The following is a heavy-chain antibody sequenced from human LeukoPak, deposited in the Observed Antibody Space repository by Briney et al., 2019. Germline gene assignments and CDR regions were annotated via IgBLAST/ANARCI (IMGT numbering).Heavy chain of an antibody. CDR1: GGSFSGYY. CDR3: ARGPRPYDSSGYYYY. Sequence: SETLSLTCAVYGGSFSGYYWSWIRQPPGKGLEWIGEINHSGSTNYNPSLKSRVTISVDTSKNQFSLKLSSVTAADTAVYYCARGPRPYDSSGYYYYWGQGTLVTVSS. J-gene: IGHJ4*02. V-gene: IGHV4-34*01. D-gene: IGHD3-22*01. CDR2: INHSGST.